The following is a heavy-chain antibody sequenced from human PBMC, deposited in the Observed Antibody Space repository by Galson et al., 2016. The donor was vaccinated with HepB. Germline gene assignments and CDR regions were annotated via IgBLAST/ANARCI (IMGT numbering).Heavy chain of an antibody. CDR2: IYSKGNST. CDR1: GFTLNNYA. Sequence: SLRLSCAASGFTLNNYAMHWVRQAPGKGLEYVSVIYSKGNSTYFPDSLRGRFTVSRDKSKNTLCLQITSLRAEDTAVYYCVRDISGFAEWGQGTLVTVSS. V-gene: IGHV3-64D*09. CDR3: VRDISGFAE. J-gene: IGHJ1*01. D-gene: IGHD5-12*01.